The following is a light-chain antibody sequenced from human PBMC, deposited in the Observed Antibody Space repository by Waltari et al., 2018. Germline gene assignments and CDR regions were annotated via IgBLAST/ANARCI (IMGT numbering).Light chain of an antibody. CDR1: QSVSNY. Sequence: EIVLTQSPATLSLSPGERAPLSCRASQSVSNYLAWYQQKPGQAPRRLIYDASTRATGTPARFSGSGSGTDFSLTISSLEPEDFAVYYCQQRGNGLTFGGGTKVEIK. CDR3: QQRGNGLT. J-gene: IGKJ4*01. CDR2: DAS. V-gene: IGKV3-11*01.